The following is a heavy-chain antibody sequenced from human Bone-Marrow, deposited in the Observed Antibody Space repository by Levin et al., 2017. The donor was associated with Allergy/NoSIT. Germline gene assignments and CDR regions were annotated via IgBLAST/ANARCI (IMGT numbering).Heavy chain of an antibody. Sequence: SETLSLTCTVSGASISSGGYYWSWIRQHPGKGLEWIGYIYYTGSTFYNPSLESRLSLLVDTSKNQFSLKLNSVTAADTAVYYCGRDYAGNSGIDSWGQGTLVTVSS. CDR2: IYYTGST. D-gene: IGHD4-23*01. V-gene: IGHV4-31*03. CDR1: GASISSGGYY. J-gene: IGHJ4*02. CDR3: GRDYAGNSGIDS.